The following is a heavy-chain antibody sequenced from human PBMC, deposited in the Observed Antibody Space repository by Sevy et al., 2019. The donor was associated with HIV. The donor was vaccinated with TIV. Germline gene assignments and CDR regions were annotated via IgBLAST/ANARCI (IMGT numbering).Heavy chain of an antibody. CDR1: GGSISSCGYY. Sequence: SETLSLTCTVSGGSISSCGYYWSWIRQHPGKGLEWIGYIYYSGSTYYNPSLKSRVTISVDTSKTQFSLKLRSVTAADTAVYYCARERPERETGGNGFYFDYWGQGTLVTVSS. CDR2: IYYSGST. V-gene: IGHV4-31*03. D-gene: IGHD5-12*01. J-gene: IGHJ4*02. CDR3: ARERPERETGGNGFYFDY.